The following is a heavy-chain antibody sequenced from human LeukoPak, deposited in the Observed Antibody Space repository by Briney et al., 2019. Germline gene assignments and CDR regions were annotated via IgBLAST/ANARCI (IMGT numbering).Heavy chain of an antibody. D-gene: IGHD3-22*01. CDR3: AKGSSDSWYSALEY. V-gene: IGHV3-23*01. CDR2: ISGSADIT. Sequence: GGSLRLSCAASGFTFGTYAMSWVRQPPGKGLEWVSSISGSADITYYADSVKGRFTISRDNSKGTLYLQMNSLRVEDTAVYYCAKGSSDSWYSALEYWGQGTLVTVSS. J-gene: IGHJ4*02. CDR1: GFTFGTYA.